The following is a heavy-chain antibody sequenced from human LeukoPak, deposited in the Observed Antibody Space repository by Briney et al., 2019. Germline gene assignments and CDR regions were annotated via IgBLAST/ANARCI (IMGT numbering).Heavy chain of an antibody. CDR3: ANKVGATTVDY. D-gene: IGHD1-26*01. V-gene: IGHV3-23*01. Sequence: QAGGSLRLSCVASGLTFSSYAMSWVRQAPGRGLEWVSAISGSGGSTYYADSVKGRFTTSRDNSKNMLYLQMNSLRAEDTAIYYCANKVGATTVDYWGQGTLVTVSS. CDR2: ISGSGGST. J-gene: IGHJ4*02. CDR1: GLTFSSYA.